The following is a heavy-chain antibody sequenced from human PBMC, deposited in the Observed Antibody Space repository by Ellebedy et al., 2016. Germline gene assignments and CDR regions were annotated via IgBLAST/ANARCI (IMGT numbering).Heavy chain of an antibody. Sequence: SVKVSCXAPGGISNSHGFSWVRQAPGQGLEWMGGIIPIFGATDYAQRFRGRLIVTADRSTQTVFMELSSLRSEDTAVYYCARDVHPLGGQLLGRFEAWGQGTPVILSS. V-gene: IGHV1-69*06. CDR1: GGISNSHG. CDR3: ARDVHPLGGQLLGRFEA. D-gene: IGHD3-16*01. CDR2: IIPIFGAT. J-gene: IGHJ5*02.